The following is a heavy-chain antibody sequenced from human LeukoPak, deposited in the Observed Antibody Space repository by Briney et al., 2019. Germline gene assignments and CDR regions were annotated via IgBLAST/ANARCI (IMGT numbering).Heavy chain of an antibody. CDR2: MNPNSGNT. V-gene: IGHV1-8*01. J-gene: IGHJ4*02. CDR1: GYTFTSYD. CDR3: ARGASLTGYYTVDY. D-gene: IGHD3-9*01. Sequence: ASVKVSCKASGYTFTSYDINWVRQATGQGLEWMGWMNPNSGNTGYAQKFQGRVTMTRNTSISTAYMELSSLRSEDTAMYYCARGASLTGYYTVDYWGQGTLVTVSS.